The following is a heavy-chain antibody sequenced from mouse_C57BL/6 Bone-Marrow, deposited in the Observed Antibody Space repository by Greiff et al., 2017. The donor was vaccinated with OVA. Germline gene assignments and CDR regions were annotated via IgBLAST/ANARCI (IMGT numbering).Heavy chain of an antibody. CDR3: ARAHYGSSYPEVDV. V-gene: IGHV5-15*01. J-gene: IGHJ1*03. CDR1: GFTFSDYG. CDR2: ISNLAYSI. Sequence: DVQLQESGGGLVQPGGSLKLSCAASGFTFSDYGMAWVRQAPRKGPEWVAFISNLAYSIYYADTVTGRFTISRENAKNTLYLEMSSLRSEDTAMYYCARAHYGSSYPEVDVWGTGTTVTVSS. D-gene: IGHD1-1*01.